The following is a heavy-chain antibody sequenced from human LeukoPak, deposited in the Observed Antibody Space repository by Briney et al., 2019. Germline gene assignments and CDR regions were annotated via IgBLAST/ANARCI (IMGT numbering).Heavy chain of an antibody. Sequence: PGGSLRLSCAASGFTFSSYSMNWVRQAPGKGLEWVSSISSSSSYIYYADLVKGRFTISRDNAKNSLYLQMNSLRAEDTAVYYCAKSSHSYGNDALDIWGQGTMVTVSS. CDR2: ISSSSSYI. CDR1: GFTFSSYS. J-gene: IGHJ3*02. CDR3: AKSSHSYGNDALDI. V-gene: IGHV3-21*01. D-gene: IGHD5-18*01.